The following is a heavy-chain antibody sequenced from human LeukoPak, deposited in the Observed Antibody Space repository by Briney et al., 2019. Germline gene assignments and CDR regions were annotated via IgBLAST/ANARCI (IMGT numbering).Heavy chain of an antibody. Sequence: GGSLRLSCAASGFTFSSYAMHWVRQAPGKGLEWVAVISYDGSNKYYADSVKGRFTISRDNSKNTLYLQMNSLRAEGTAVYYCARARQSSLYYFDYWGQGTLVTVSS. CDR1: GFTFSSYA. CDR2: ISYDGSNK. V-gene: IGHV3-30*04. J-gene: IGHJ4*02. CDR3: ARARQSSLYYFDY. D-gene: IGHD6-19*01.